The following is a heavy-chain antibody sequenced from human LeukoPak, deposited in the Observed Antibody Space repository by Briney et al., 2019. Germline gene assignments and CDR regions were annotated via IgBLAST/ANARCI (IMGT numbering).Heavy chain of an antibody. CDR2: INAGNGNT. Sequence: ASVKVSCKASGYTFTSYAMHWVRQAPGQRLEWMGWINAGNGNTKYSQKFQGRVTITRDTSASTAYMELSSLRSEDTAVYYCARGPYSSSWPFAEYFQHWGQGTLVTVSS. V-gene: IGHV1-3*01. CDR1: GYTFTSYA. D-gene: IGHD6-13*01. J-gene: IGHJ1*01. CDR3: ARGPYSSSWPFAEYFQH.